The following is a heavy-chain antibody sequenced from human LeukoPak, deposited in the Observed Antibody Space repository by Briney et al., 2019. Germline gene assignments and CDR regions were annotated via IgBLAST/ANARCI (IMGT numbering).Heavy chain of an antibody. CDR3: AAWGLHNY. J-gene: IGHJ4*02. D-gene: IGHD7-27*01. V-gene: IGHV3-7*01. CDR2: INLSGSAQ. Sequence: PGGSLRLSCSASRFAFSAYWMNWVRQAPGKGPEWVANINLSGSAQYYVDSVKGRCTISRDNAKSSLYLQMNSLRVEDTAVYYCAAWGLHNYWGQGTLVTVSS. CDR1: RFAFSAYW.